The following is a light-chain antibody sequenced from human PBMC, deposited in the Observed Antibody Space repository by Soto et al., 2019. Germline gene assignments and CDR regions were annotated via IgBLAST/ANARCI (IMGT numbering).Light chain of an antibody. V-gene: IGKV1-5*01. CDR3: QQYNSISGT. Sequence: DIQMTQSPPTLSASVGDRVTITCRASQSISSWLAWYQQKPGKAPKLLIYDASSLESGVPSRFSGSGSRTEFTLTISSLQPDDFATYYCQQYNSISGTFGQGTKVDIK. CDR1: QSISSW. J-gene: IGKJ1*01. CDR2: DAS.